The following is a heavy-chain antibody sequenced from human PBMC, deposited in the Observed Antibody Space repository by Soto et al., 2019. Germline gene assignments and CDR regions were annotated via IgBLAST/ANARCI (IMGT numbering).Heavy chain of an antibody. D-gene: IGHD3-22*01. Sequence: ASVKVSCKASRYTFTNYAMHWVRQAPGQRLEWMGWINAGNGNTKYSQNFQGRVTITRDTSASTAYMELSSLRSEDTAVYYCARPNYDSSGYYYVFGYWGQGTPVTVSS. CDR3: ARPNYDSSGYYYVFGY. CDR1: RYTFTNYA. V-gene: IGHV1-3*01. CDR2: INAGNGNT. J-gene: IGHJ4*02.